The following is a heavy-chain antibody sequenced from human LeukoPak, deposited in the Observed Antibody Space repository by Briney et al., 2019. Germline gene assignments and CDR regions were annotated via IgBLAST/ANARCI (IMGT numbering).Heavy chain of an antibody. CDR1: GDSITSNSFY. D-gene: IGHD3-10*02. CDR2: VYYSGST. J-gene: IGHJ5*02. Sequence: PSETLSLTCTVSGDSITSNSFYWGWIRQSPGKGLEWIGSVYYSGSTYYNPSLKSRVTISVDTSKNQFSLKLSSVTAADTAVYYCARVGSLFGLDPWGQGTLVTVSS. CDR3: ARVGSLFGLDP. V-gene: IGHV4-39*07.